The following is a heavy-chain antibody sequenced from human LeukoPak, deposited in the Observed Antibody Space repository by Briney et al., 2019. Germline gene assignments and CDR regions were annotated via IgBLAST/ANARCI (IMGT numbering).Heavy chain of an antibody. CDR1: GFTFSGYA. J-gene: IGHJ4*02. V-gene: IGHV3-30-3*01. Sequence: GGSLRLSCAASGFTFSGYAMHWVRQAPGNGLEWVALISYDGSNKYYADSVRGRFTISRDNSRNTLYLQMNSLRAEDTAVYYCARGSGTTVTRAFDYWGQGTLVTVSS. CDR2: ISYDGSNK. D-gene: IGHD4-17*01. CDR3: ARGSGTTVTRAFDY.